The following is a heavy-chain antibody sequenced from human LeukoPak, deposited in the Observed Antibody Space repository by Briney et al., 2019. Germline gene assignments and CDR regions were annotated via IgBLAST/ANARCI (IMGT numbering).Heavy chain of an antibody. D-gene: IGHD4-17*01. Sequence: GGSLRLSCAASGFTFDDYVMHWVRQAPGKGLEWVSGISRNSGSIVYADSVKGRFTISRDNAKNSLYLQMNSLRAEDTAFYYCAKDSGDYLLDYWGQGTLVTVSS. CDR2: ISRNSGSI. CDR3: AKDSGDYLLDY. CDR1: GFTFDDYV. V-gene: IGHV3-9*01. J-gene: IGHJ4*02.